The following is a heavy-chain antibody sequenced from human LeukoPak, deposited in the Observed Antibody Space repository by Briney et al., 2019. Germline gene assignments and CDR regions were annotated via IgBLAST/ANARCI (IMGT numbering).Heavy chain of an antibody. CDR2: IIPILGIA. CDR1: GGTFSSYA. J-gene: IGHJ4*02. CDR3: ARESRVATIYYFDY. Sequence: EASVKVSCKASGGTFSSYAISWVRQAPGQGLEWMGRIIPILGIANYAQKFQGRVTITADKSTSTAYMELSSLRSEDTAVYYCARESRVATIYYFDYWGQGTLVTVSS. V-gene: IGHV1-69*04. D-gene: IGHD5-12*01.